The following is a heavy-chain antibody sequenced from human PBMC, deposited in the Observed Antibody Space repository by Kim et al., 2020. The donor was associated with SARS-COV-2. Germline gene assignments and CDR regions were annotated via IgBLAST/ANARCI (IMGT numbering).Heavy chain of an antibody. V-gene: IGHV1-18*01. CDR1: GYTFTTYG. J-gene: IGHJ4*02. D-gene: IGHD2-2*03. CDR3: ARGSGYCTSTDCYLGNY. Sequence: ASVKVSCEASGYTFTTYGINWVRQAPGQGLEWMGWISAYNGNTNYVQKFKGRVTMTTDTSTSTAYMELRSLRSDDTAVYYCARGSGYCTSTDCYLGNYWGQRTLVTDSS. CDR2: ISAYNGNT.